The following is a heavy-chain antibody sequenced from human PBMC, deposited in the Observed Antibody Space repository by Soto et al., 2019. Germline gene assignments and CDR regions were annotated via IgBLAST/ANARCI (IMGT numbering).Heavy chain of an antibody. CDR1: GYRFTNYW. Sequence: GESLKISCKGSGYRFTNYWIGWVRQMPGKGLEWMGIIYPGDSDTNYSPSFQGHVTISADKSISTAYLQWSSLKASDTAMYYCARTYYYDSSGYMDVWGQGTTVTVSS. V-gene: IGHV5-51*01. D-gene: IGHD3-22*01. J-gene: IGHJ6*02. CDR2: IYPGDSDT. CDR3: ARTYYYDSSGYMDV.